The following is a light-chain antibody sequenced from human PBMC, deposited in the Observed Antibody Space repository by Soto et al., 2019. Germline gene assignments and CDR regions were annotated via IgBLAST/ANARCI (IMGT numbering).Light chain of an antibody. J-gene: IGLJ1*01. CDR1: STDVGGYNY. CDR2: DVS. CDR3: NSYSGGHTLYL. V-gene: IGLV2-14*01. Sequence: QSALTQPASVSGSPGQSITISCTGTSTDVGGYNYVSWYQQHPGKAPKLLISDVSNRPSGVSFRFSGSKSGNTASLTISGLQAEDEADYYCNSYSGGHTLYLFGTVTKLTVL.